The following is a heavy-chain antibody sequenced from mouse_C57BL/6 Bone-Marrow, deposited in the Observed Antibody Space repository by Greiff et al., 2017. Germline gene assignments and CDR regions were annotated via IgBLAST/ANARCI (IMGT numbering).Heavy chain of an antibody. CDR3: TRVDDYDEGGFDY. Sequence: EVKVVESGEGLVKPGGSLKLSCAASGFTFSSYAMSWVRQTPEKRLEWVAYISSGGDYIYYADTVKGRFTISRDNARNTLYLQMSSLKSEDTAMYYCTRVDDYDEGGFDYWGQGTTLTVSS. CDR1: GFTFSSYA. V-gene: IGHV5-9-1*02. J-gene: IGHJ2*01. CDR2: ISSGGDYI. D-gene: IGHD2-4*01.